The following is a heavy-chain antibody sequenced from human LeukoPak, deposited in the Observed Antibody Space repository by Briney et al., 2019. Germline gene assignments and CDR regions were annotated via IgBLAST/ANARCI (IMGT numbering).Heavy chain of an antibody. D-gene: IGHD2-2*01. Sequence: SETLSLTCSVSGGSISSSSHYWGWIRQPPGKGLEWIGSIYYSGSTYYNPSLKSRVTISVDTSKNQFSLKLSSVTAEDTAVYYCARRVGRYYMDVWGKGTTVTVSS. CDR2: IYYSGST. CDR1: GGSISSSSHY. J-gene: IGHJ6*03. V-gene: IGHV4-39*01. CDR3: ARRVGRYYMDV.